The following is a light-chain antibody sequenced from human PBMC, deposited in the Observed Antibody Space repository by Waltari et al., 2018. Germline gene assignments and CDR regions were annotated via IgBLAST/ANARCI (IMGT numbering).Light chain of an antibody. CDR3: CSYAANSTVV. V-gene: IGLV2-23*01. Sequence: QSALTQPASVSGSPGQSITISCTGTSSDVGSYNLVSWYQQEPGKAPKLMIYEGTKRPSGVSNRFSGSKSGNTASLTISGLQAEDEADYYCCSYAANSTVVFGGGTKVTVL. CDR2: EGT. J-gene: IGLJ2*01. CDR1: SSDVGSYNL.